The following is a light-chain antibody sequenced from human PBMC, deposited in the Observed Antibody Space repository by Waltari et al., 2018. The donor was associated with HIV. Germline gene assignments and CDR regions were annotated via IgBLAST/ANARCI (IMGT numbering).Light chain of an antibody. V-gene: IGLV1-47*01. CDR2: RND. J-gene: IGLJ2*01. CDR3: AAWDDSLSGQGV. Sequence: QSVLTQPPSASGTPEQTVTISCSGSNSNIGHNYVYWYQQLPGAAPKLLIYRNDQRPSGVPDRFSGSKSATSASLAISGLRSEDEAYYYCAAWDDSLSGQGVFGGGTKLTVL. CDR1: NSNIGHNY.